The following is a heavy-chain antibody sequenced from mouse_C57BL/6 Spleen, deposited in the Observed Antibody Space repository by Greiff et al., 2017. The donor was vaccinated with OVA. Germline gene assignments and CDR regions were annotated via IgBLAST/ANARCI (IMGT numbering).Heavy chain of an antibody. CDR1: GYTFTDYY. CDR2: IYPGSGNT. Sequence: QVQLKQSGAELVRPGASVKLSCKASGYTFTDYYINWVKQRPGQGLEWIARIYPGSGNTYYNEKFKGKATLTAEKSSSTAYMQLSSLTSEDSAVYFCARCYGNYDYAMDYWGQGTSVTVSS. CDR3: ARCYGNYDYAMDY. J-gene: IGHJ4*01. D-gene: IGHD2-1*01. V-gene: IGHV1-76*01.